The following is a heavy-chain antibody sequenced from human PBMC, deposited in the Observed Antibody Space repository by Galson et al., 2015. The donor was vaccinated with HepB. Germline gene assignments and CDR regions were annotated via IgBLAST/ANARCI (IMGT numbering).Heavy chain of an antibody. CDR2: ISSSSTI. CDR3: ARARRVSGWYGDAFDI. Sequence: SLRLSCAASGFTFSSYSMNWVRQAPGKGLEWVSYISSSSTIYYADSVKGRFTISRDNAKNSLYLQMNSLRDEDTAVYYCARARRVSGWYGDAFDIWGQGTMVTVSS. D-gene: IGHD6-19*01. V-gene: IGHV3-48*02. CDR1: GFTFSSYS. J-gene: IGHJ3*02.